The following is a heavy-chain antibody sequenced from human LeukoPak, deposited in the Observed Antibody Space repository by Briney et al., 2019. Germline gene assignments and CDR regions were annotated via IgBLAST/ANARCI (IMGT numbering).Heavy chain of an antibody. CDR3: AKDTGGLRFDY. CDR1: GFTFDDYA. J-gene: IGHJ4*02. Sequence: GRSLRLSCAASGFTFDDYAMHWVRQAPGKGLEWVSGISWNSGSIGYADSVKGRFTISRDNAKNSLYLQMNSLRAEDTALYYCAKDTGGLRFDYWGQGTLVTVSS. V-gene: IGHV3-9*01. CDR2: ISWNSGSI. D-gene: IGHD5-12*01.